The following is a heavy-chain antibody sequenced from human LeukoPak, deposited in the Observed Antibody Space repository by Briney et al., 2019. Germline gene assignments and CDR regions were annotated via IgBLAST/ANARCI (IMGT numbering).Heavy chain of an antibody. D-gene: IGHD2-15*01. J-gene: IGHJ3*02. CDR2: IYYSGST. CDR1: GGSISSYY. Sequence: SETLSLTCAVSGGSISSYYWSWIRQPPGKGLEWIGYIYYSGSTNYNPSLKSRVNISVDTSKNQFSLKLSSVTAADTAVYYCARQAATNAFDIWGQGTMVTVSS. V-gene: IGHV4-59*08. CDR3: ARQAATNAFDI.